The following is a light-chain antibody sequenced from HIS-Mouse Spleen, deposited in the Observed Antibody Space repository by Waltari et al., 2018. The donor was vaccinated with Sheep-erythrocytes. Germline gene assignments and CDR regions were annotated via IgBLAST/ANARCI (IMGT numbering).Light chain of an antibody. CDR1: SSDVGGYNY. CDR2: DVS. Sequence: QSALTQPRSVSGSPGPSVTISCPATSSDVGGYNYFAWYQQHPGKAPKLMSYDVSNRPSGVPDRFSGSKSGNTASLTISGLQAEDEADYYCCSYAGSYNHVFATGTKVTVL. V-gene: IGLV2-11*01. J-gene: IGLJ1*01. CDR3: CSYAGSYNHV.